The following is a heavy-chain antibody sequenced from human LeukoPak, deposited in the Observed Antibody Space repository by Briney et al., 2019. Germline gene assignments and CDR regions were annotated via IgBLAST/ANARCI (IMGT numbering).Heavy chain of an antibody. V-gene: IGHV5-51*01. J-gene: IGHJ4*01. CDR1: GYSVTTRW. Sequence: GESLKISCKGFGYSVTTRWIGWVRQMSGKGLEWTGIIYPGDCDTKYSPSFEGQATITAHKSINTAYLQWNTLKASDTAMYDCARGGDYGAADYWGQGTLVTVSS. CDR2: IYPGDCDT. D-gene: IGHD4-17*01. CDR3: ARGGDYGAADY.